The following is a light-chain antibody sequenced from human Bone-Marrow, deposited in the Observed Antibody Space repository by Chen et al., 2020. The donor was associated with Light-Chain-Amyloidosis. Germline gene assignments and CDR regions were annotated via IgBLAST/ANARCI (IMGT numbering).Light chain of an antibody. CDR3: QVWDMSSDRPV. V-gene: IGLV3-21*02. Sequence: SYVLTQPSSGSVAPGQTATIACGGNNIGSTSVHWSQQTPGQAPLLVVYDDSDRPSGIPERLSGSNSGNTATLTISRVEAGDEADYYCQVWDMSSDRPVFGGGTKLTVL. CDR2: DDS. CDR1: NIGSTS. J-gene: IGLJ3*02.